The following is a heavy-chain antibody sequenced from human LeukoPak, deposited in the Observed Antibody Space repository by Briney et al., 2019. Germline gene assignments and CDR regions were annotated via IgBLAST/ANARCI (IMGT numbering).Heavy chain of an antibody. CDR2: INPNSGGT. V-gene: IGHV1-2*02. CDR3: ARGLSLWPENWFDP. CDR1: GYTFTGYY. Sequence: GASVTVSCTASGYTFTGYYMHWVRQAPGQGLEWMGWINPNSGGTNYAQKFQGRVTMTRDTSISTAYMELSRLRSDDTAVYYCARGLSLWPENWFDPWGQGTLVTVSS. D-gene: IGHD3-10*01. J-gene: IGHJ5*02.